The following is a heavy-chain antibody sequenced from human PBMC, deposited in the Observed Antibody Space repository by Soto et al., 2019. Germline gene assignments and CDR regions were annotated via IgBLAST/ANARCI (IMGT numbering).Heavy chain of an antibody. V-gene: IGHV4-39*01. D-gene: IGHD3-22*01. CDR2: IYYSGST. Sequence: SETLSLTCTVSGGSISSSSYYWGWIRQPPGKGLEWIGSIYYSGSTYYNPSLKSRVTISVDTSKNQCSLKLNSVTAADTAVYYCAGTFYYDNSGYPFWGQGTPVTAPQ. CDR3: AGTFYYDNSGYPF. J-gene: IGHJ4*02. CDR1: GGSISSSSYY.